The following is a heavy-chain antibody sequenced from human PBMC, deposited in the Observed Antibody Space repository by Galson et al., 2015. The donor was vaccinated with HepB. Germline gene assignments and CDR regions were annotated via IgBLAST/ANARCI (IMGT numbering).Heavy chain of an antibody. D-gene: IGHD3-9*01. CDR1: GFTFSSYS. V-gene: IGHV3-48*01. CDR3: ARGQRRLVIGPNNWFDP. Sequence: SLRLSCAASGFTFSSYSMNWVRQAPGKGLEWVSYISSSSSTIYYADSVKGRFTISRDNAKNSLYLQMNSLRAEDTAVYYCARGQRRLVIGPNNWFDPWGQGTLVTVSS. CDR2: ISSSSSTI. J-gene: IGHJ5*02.